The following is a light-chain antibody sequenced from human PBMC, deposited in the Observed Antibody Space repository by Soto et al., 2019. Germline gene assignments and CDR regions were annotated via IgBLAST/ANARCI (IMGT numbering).Light chain of an antibody. CDR1: QSLLHSNGYNY. V-gene: IGKV2-28*01. Sequence: DIVMTQSPLSLPVTPGEPASISCRSSQSLLHSNGYNYLYWYLQKPGQSPQLLIYLGSNRASGVPDRFSGSGSGTDFTLKISRVEAEDVGVYYCMQALQTPWTFGQGTKVDIK. J-gene: IGKJ1*01. CDR3: MQALQTPWT. CDR2: LGS.